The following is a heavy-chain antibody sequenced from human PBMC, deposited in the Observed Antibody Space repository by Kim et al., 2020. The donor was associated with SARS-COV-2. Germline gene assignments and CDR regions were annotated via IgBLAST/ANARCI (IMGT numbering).Heavy chain of an antibody. CDR2: ISSSSSTI. Sequence: GGSLRLSCAASGFTFSSHSMNWVRQAPGKGLEWVSYISSSSSTIYYADSVKGRFTISRDNAKNSLYLQMNSLRDEDTAVYYCASFFLAKRGGSDYNYYYGLDVWGQRTTVTVSS. J-gene: IGHJ6*02. V-gene: IGHV3-48*02. CDR3: ASFFLAKRGGSDYNYYYGLDV. CDR1: GFTFSSHS. D-gene: IGHD2-15*01.